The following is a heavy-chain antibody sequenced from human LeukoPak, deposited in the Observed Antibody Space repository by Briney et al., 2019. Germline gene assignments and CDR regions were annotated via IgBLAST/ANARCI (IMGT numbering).Heavy chain of an antibody. D-gene: IGHD6-13*01. CDR3: ARESIAAAVHYYYYGMDV. CDR1: GYTFTSYY. J-gene: IGHJ6*02. V-gene: IGHV1-46*01. CDR2: INPSGGST. Sequence: ASVKVSCKASGYTFTSYYMHWVRQAPGQGLEWMGIINPSGGSTSYAQKFQGRVTMTRDTSTSTVYMELSSLRSEDTAVYYCARESIAAAVHYYYYGMDVWGQGTTVTVSS.